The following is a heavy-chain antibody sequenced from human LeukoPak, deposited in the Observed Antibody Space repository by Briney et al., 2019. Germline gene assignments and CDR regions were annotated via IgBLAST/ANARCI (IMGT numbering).Heavy chain of an antibody. V-gene: IGHV3-30*04. Sequence: GGSLRLSCAASGFTFGSYAMHWVRQAPGKGLEWVTLISYDGNNKEYADSVKGRFTISRDNSKNSLYLQMNSLRGEDTAKYYCARGLDYDFLAGPPDYWGQGTLVTVSS. CDR1: GFTFGSYA. CDR2: ISYDGNNK. J-gene: IGHJ4*02. CDR3: ARGLDYDFLAGPPDY. D-gene: IGHD3-9*01.